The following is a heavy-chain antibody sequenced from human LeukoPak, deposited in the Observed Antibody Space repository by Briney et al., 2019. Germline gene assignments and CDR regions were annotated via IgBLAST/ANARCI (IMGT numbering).Heavy chain of an antibody. CDR3: ARLNAGYSWSPNFDY. Sequence: SETLSLTCTVSGGSFSSHYWSWIRQPPGKGLEWIGYIYYIGSTNYNPSLKSRVTISVVTSKNQFSLKLSSVTAADTAVYYCARLNAGYSWSPNFDYWGQGTLVTVSS. D-gene: IGHD6-13*01. V-gene: IGHV4-59*11. CDR1: GGSFSSHY. CDR2: IYYIGST. J-gene: IGHJ4*02.